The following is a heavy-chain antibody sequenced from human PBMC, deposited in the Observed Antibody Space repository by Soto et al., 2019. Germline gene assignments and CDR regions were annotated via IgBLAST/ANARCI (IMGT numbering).Heavy chain of an antibody. CDR1: GGTFSSYT. V-gene: IGHV1-69*01. CDR2: ITPIFGTP. J-gene: IGHJ4*02. D-gene: IGHD7-27*01. CDR3: AREGGVPGAFDF. Sequence: QVQLVQSGAEVKKPGSSVKVSCKASGGTFSSYTISWVRQAPGQGLEWMGGITPIFGTPNYAQTFQGRVTILADESTSTAYMELSSLRSGDTAVYYCAREGGVPGAFDFWGQSTLVTVSS.